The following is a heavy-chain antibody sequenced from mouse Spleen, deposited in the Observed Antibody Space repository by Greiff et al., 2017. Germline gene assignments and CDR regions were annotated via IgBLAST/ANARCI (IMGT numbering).Heavy chain of an antibody. CDR2: INPYNGGT. CDR3: ARGEYRYWYFDV. CDR1: GYTFTDYY. J-gene: IGHJ1*01. Sequence: EVKLQESGPVLVKPGASVKMSCKASGYTFTDYYMNWVKQSHGKSLEWIGVINPYNGGTSYNQKFKGKATLTVDKSSSTAYMELNSLTSEDSAVYYCARGEYRYWYFDVWGAGTTVTVSS. V-gene: IGHV1-19*01. D-gene: IGHD2-14*01.